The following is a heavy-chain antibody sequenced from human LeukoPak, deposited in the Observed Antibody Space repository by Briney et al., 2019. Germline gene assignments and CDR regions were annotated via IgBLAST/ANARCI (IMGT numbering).Heavy chain of an antibody. Sequence: GGSLRLSCAASGFTFDDYAMHWVRQAPGKGLEWVSGISWNSGSIGYADSVKGRFTISRDNAKNSLYLQMNSLRAEDTALYYCAKVNNYYDSSGRDAFDIWGQGTMVTVSS. CDR2: ISWNSGSI. CDR3: AKVNNYYDSSGRDAFDI. J-gene: IGHJ3*02. V-gene: IGHV3-9*01. D-gene: IGHD3-22*01. CDR1: GFTFDDYA.